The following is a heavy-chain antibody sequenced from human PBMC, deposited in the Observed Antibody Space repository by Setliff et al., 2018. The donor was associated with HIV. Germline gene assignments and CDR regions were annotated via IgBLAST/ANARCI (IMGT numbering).Heavy chain of an antibody. D-gene: IGHD3-3*01. CDR1: GGSISSHY. Sequence: SETLSLTCTVSGGSISSHYWSWIRQPPGKGLEWIGSIYYSGSTNYNPSLKSRVTISVDTSKNQFSLKLSSVTAADTAVYYCARVWGDDNFRSGYGDYWGQGTLVTVSS. CDR2: IYYSGST. J-gene: IGHJ4*02. V-gene: IGHV4-59*11. CDR3: ARVWGDDNFRSGYGDY.